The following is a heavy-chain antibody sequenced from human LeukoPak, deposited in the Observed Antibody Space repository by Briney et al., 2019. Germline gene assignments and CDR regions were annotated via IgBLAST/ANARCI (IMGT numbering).Heavy chain of an antibody. CDR3: ARDLGNLGSRDGYNFNY. CDR1: GYTFTSYG. V-gene: IGHV1-18*01. CDR2: ISAYSGNT. D-gene: IGHD5-24*01. Sequence: ASVKVSRKASGYTFTSYGISWVRQAPGQGLEWMGWISAYSGNTNYAQKLQGRVTMTTDTSTSTAYMELRSLRSDDTAVYYCARDLGNLGSRDGYNFNYWGQGTLVTVSS. J-gene: IGHJ4*02.